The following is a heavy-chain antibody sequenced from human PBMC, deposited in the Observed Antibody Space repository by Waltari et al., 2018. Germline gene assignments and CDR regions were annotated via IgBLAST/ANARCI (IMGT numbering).Heavy chain of an antibody. CDR2: ISDSGTT. V-gene: IGHV4-59*02. D-gene: IGHD6-13*01. CDR3: AGISGAAAGKVDY. Sequence: QVQLQASGPGLVKPSETLSLPCTFSGTSVTEYYWSWIRQPPGKGLEWIGHISDSGTTKYKSSLKSRVTISVDTSKNQFSLKLISVTAADTAVYYCAGISGAAAGKVDYWGQGTLVTVSS. J-gene: IGHJ4*02. CDR1: GTSVTEYY.